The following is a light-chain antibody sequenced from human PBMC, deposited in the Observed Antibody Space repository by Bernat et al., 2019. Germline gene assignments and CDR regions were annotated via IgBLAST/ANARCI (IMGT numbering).Light chain of an antibody. CDR2: TAS. V-gene: IGKV1-5*03. Sequence: DIQLTQSPSTLSASVGDRVTITCRASQRINVWLAGYQQKPGKAPKLLIYTASKLETGVPSRFSGSGSGTEFTLTISSLQPDDSATFYCQQHSSFPYTFGQGTKLEIK. CDR1: QRINVW. J-gene: IGKJ2*01. CDR3: QQHSSFPYT.